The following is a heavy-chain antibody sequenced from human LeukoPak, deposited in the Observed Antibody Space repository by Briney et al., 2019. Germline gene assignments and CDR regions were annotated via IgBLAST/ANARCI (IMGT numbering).Heavy chain of an antibody. CDR3: AKSLLTTASGTGRAFDI. V-gene: IGHV3-23*01. Sequence: GGSLRLSCAASGFTVSSNYMSWVRQAPGKGLEWVSGISASGDVTFHADPVKGRFTISRDNSKNTLYLQMNSLRAEDTAEYYCAKSLLTTASGTGRAFDIWGQGTMVTVSS. CDR2: ISASGDVT. CDR1: GFTVSSNY. J-gene: IGHJ3*02. D-gene: IGHD1-26*01.